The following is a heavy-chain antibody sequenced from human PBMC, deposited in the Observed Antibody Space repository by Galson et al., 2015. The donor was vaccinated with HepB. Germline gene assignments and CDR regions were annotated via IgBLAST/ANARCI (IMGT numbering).Heavy chain of an antibody. CDR3: AGGLESRNSEVDC. CDR2: ISAHDDAT. D-gene: IGHD2-2*01. Sequence: SVKVSCKASGNTLINFVINWVRQAPGQGLEWLGWISAHDDATNYASKFQDRVTMTTDTSTNTAYLEVRSLRSDDTAVYFCAGGLESRNSEVDCWGQGTLVIVSS. V-gene: IGHV1-18*01. CDR1: GNTLINFV. J-gene: IGHJ4*02.